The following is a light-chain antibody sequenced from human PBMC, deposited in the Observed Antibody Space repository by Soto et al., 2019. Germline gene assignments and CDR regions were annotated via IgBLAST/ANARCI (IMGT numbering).Light chain of an antibody. CDR3: GTWDSSLSAYV. CDR2: DNN. Sequence: QSVLTQPPSVSAAPGQKVTISCSGSSSNIGNNYVSWYQQLPGTAPKLLIYDNNKRPSGIPDRFSGSESGTSATLGITGPQSGDEADYYCGTWDSSLSAYVFGTGTKVTVL. V-gene: IGLV1-51*01. J-gene: IGLJ1*01. CDR1: SSNIGNNY.